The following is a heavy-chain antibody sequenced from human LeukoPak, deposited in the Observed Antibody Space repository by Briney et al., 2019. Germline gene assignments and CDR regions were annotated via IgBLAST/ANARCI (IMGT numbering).Heavy chain of an antibody. Sequence: QSGGSLRLSCAASGFTVSSNDVSWVRQAPGKGLEWVSVIYSGGTTSYADSVKGRFTISRDNSKNTLYLQMNSLRAEDTAVYYCARVVDHDYNDYYLDYWGQGTLVTVPS. CDR1: GFTVSSND. V-gene: IGHV3-53*01. CDR2: IYSGGTT. D-gene: IGHD4-17*01. J-gene: IGHJ4*02. CDR3: ARVVDHDYNDYYLDY.